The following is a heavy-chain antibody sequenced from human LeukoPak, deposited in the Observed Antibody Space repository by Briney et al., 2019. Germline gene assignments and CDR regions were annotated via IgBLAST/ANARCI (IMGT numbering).Heavy chain of an antibody. J-gene: IGHJ4*02. D-gene: IGHD2-2*02. CDR2: IYYSGTA. CDR1: GDSISSFSYY. V-gene: IGHV4-39*01. CDR3: AYLGAYTRFDY. Sequence: PSETLSLTCSVSGDSISSFSYYWTWIRQPPGKGLEYIGSIYYSGTAYYSPSLRSRVVISADTSKNLFSLRLSSLTAADTAVYYCAYLGAYTRFDYWGQGILVTVSS.